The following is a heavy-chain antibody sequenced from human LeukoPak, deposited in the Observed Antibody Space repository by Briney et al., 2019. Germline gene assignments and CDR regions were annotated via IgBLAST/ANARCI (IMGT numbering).Heavy chain of an antibody. CDR3: ARDGVVLMVYAYYYYGMDV. Sequence: GGSLRLSCAASGFTVSSNYMSWVHQAPGKGLEWVSVIYSGGSTYYADSVKGRFTISRDNSKNTLYLQMNSLRAEDTAVYYCARDGVVLMVYAYYYYGMDVWGQGTTVTVSS. J-gene: IGHJ6*02. D-gene: IGHD2-8*01. V-gene: IGHV3-66*01. CDR1: GFTVSSNY. CDR2: IYSGGST.